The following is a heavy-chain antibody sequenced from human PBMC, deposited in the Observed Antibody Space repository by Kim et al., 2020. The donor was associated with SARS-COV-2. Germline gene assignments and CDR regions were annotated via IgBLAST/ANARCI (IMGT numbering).Heavy chain of an antibody. V-gene: IGHV5-10-1*01. CDR2: IDPSDSHT. CDR3: ARTGGAVIPANPNWRDP. J-gene: IGHJ5*02. CDR1: GFSFTSYW. Sequence: GESLKISCKGSGFSFTSYWIGWVRQMPGKGLEWMGMIDPSDSHTNYSPSFQGRVTISVDKSISTAYLQWNSLKASDTAIYYCARTGGAVIPANPNWRDPW. D-gene: IGHD1-1*01.